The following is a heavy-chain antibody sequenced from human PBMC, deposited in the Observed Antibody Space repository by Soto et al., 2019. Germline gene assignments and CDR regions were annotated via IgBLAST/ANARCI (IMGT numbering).Heavy chain of an antibody. CDR3: ARDRGYCSSTSCYGMDV. D-gene: IGHD2-2*03. V-gene: IGHV3-74*01. J-gene: IGHJ6*02. CDR2: INSDGSST. CDR1: GFTFSSYW. Sequence: SLRLSCAASGFTFSSYWMHWVRQAPGKGLVWVSRINSDGSSTSYADSVKGRFTISRDNAKNTLYLQMNSLRAEDTAVYYCARDRGYCSSTSCYGMDVWGQGTTVTVSS.